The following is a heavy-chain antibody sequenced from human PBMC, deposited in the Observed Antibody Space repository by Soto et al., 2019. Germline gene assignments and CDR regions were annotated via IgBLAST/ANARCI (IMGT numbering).Heavy chain of an antibody. V-gene: IGHV1-18*01. CDR2: ISAYNGNT. CDR1: GYTFASYG. D-gene: IGHD6-13*01. CDR3: AREVLGAAAGTWRGYYYYGMDV. Sequence: GASVKVSCKASGYTFASYGISWVRQAPGQGLEWMGWISAYNGNTNYAQKLQGRVTMTTDTSTSTAYMELRSLRSDDTAVYYCAREVLGAAAGTWRGYYYYGMDVWGQGTTSTVSS. J-gene: IGHJ6*02.